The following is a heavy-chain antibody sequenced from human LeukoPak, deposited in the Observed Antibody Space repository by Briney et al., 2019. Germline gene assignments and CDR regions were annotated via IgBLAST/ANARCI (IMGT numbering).Heavy chain of an antibody. CDR1: GYTFNSYG. D-gene: IGHD1-26*01. J-gene: IGHJ4*02. CDR2: ISAYNDDT. V-gene: IGHV1-18*01. CDR3: ARDASVIVGATRGYFDY. Sequence: ASVKVSCKASGYTFNSYGISWVRQAPGQGLEWMGWISAYNDDTNYVQKFQDRVTMTTDTSTSTAYMELGSLRSDDTAVYYCARDASVIVGATRGYFDYWGQGTLVTVSS.